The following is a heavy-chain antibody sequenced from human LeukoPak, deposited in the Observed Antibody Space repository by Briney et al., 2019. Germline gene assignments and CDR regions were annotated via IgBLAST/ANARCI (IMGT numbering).Heavy chain of an antibody. V-gene: IGHV3-23*01. CDR3: AKARNGVNNWFVP. Sequence: PGGSLRLSCAASGFTFSNYVMSWVRQAAGKGLDWVSGISESGGSTYYADSVKGRFTNSRDNSKNPLYLQMNSLRAGDTAGDYCAKARNGVNNWFVPWGQGTLVTVSS. CDR2: ISESGGST. CDR1: GFTFSNYV. D-gene: IGHD2-8*01. J-gene: IGHJ5*02.